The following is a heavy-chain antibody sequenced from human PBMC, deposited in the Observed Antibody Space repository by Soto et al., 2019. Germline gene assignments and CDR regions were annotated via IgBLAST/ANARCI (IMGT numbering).Heavy chain of an antibody. CDR1: GFTFDDYA. CDR2: ISWNSGSI. Sequence: EVQLVESGGGLVQPGRSLRLSCAASGFTFDDYAMHWVRQAPGKGLEWVSGISWNSGSIGYADSVKGRFTISRDNAKNSLYLQMNRLRAEDTALYYCAKGGFGEAESAFDIWGQGTMVTVSS. V-gene: IGHV3-9*01. J-gene: IGHJ3*02. CDR3: AKGGFGEAESAFDI. D-gene: IGHD3-10*01.